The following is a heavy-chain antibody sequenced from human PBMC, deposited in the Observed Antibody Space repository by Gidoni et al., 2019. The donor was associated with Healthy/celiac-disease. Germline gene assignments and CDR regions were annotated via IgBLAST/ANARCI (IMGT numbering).Heavy chain of an antibody. CDR2: ISYDGSNK. D-gene: IGHD3-10*01. J-gene: IGHJ3*02. CDR3: AKGSVLLWFGGNDAFDI. V-gene: IGHV3-30*18. Sequence: QVPLVESGGGVVQPGRSLRLSCADSGFTFSSSGMHWVRQAPGTGLEWVAVISYDGSNKYYADSVKGRFTISRDNSKNTLYLQMNSLRAEDTAVYYCAKGSVLLWFGGNDAFDIWGQGTMVTVSS. CDR1: GFTFSSSG.